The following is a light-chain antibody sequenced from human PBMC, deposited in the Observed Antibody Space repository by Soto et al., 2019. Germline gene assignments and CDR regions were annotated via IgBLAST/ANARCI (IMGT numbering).Light chain of an antibody. CDR3: SSYTTTSTWV. J-gene: IGLJ2*01. V-gene: IGLV2-14*01. CDR1: ITDVGSSNY. CDR2: DVS. Sequence: QSVLTQPASVSGSPGQSITISCTGTITDVGSSNYVSWYKQHPGKAPKLMIYDVSNRPSGVSNRFSGSKSGNTASLTISGIQAEDEADYYCSSYTTTSTWVLGGGTQLTVL.